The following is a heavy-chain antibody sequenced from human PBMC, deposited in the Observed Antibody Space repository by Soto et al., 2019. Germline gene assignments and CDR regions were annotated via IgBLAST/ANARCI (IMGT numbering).Heavy chain of an antibody. CDR3: ARDQTGITTTGGGRIDY. V-gene: IGHV3-30-3*01. CDR1: GFTFSSHA. J-gene: IGHJ4*02. Sequence: QVQLVESGGGAVQPGRSLRLSCAASGFTFSSHAMHWVRQAPCKGLECVAIISYDGSNKYYGDSVRGRLTISRDNSKNTIYLQMNSLRAEDTAVYYCARDQTGITTTGGGRIDYWGQGTLVTVSS. CDR2: ISYDGSNK. D-gene: IGHD6-13*01.